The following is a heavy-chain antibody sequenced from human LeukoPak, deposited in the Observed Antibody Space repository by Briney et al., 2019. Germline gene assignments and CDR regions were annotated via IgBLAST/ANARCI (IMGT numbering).Heavy chain of an antibody. J-gene: IGHJ6*02. CDR2: ISYDGSNK. CDR1: GFTFSSYA. D-gene: IGHD6-13*01. CDR3: ARSESSSWYYYYGMDV. V-gene: IGHV3-30-3*01. Sequence: PGRSLRLSCAASGFTFSSYAMHWVRQAPGKGLEWVAVISYDGSNKYYADSVKGRFTISRDNSKNTLYLQMNSLRAEDTAVYYCARSESSSWYYYYGMDVWGQGTTVTVSS.